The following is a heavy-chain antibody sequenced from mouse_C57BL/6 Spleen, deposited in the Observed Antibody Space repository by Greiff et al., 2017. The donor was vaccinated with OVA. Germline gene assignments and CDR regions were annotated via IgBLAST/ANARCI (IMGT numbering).Heavy chain of an antibody. Sequence: QVQLQQSGPELVKPGASVKISCKASGYAFSSSWMNWVKQRPGQGLEWIGRIYPGDGDTNYNGKFKGKATLTADKSSSTAYMQLSSLTSEDSAVYFCARLDWDVTTVVATDYWGQGTTLTVSS. CDR3: ARLDWDVTTVVATDY. V-gene: IGHV1-82*01. CDR2: IYPGDGDT. CDR1: GYAFSSSW. J-gene: IGHJ2*01. D-gene: IGHD1-1*01.